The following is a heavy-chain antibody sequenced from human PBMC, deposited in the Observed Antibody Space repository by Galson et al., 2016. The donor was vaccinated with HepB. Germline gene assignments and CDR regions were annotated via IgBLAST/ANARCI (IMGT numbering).Heavy chain of an antibody. V-gene: IGHV4-39*01. CDR1: GASIISRSFY. CDR2: THYSGTT. J-gene: IGHJ5*02. D-gene: IGHD3-9*01. Sequence: SETLSLTCTVSGASIISRSFYWSWIRQPPGKGLEWIGNTHYSGTTFCNPSLKSRVTMSVDSAKTQFSLKLSSLTAADTAVYYCARQTLQYFDWSKKNNCFDPWGLGTLVTVSS. CDR3: ARQTLQYFDWSKKNNCFDP.